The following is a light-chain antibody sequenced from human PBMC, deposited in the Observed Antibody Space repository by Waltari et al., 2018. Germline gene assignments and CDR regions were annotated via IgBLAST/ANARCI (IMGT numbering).Light chain of an antibody. V-gene: IGLV1-47*01. J-gene: IGLJ2*01. Sequence: QSVLTQPPSESGTPGQRIIISCSGSSSNIGSNYVYWYQQLPGTAPKLLIYRNNQRPCGVPDRFSGSKSGTSDALAISGLRSEDEADYYCVSWDDSLSGFVVFGGGTKLTVL. CDR1: SSNIGSNY. CDR2: RNN. CDR3: VSWDDSLSGFVV.